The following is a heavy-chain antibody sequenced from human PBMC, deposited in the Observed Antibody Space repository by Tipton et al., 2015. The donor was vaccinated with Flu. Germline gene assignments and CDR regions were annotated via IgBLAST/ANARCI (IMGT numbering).Heavy chain of an antibody. CDR1: GFTFSTYW. CDR2: INSDGSTA. D-gene: IGHD1-26*01. Sequence: SLRLSCAASGFTFSTYWMHWVRQAPGKGLVWVSRINSDGSTANYADSVKGRFTISRDNAKNTLYLQMNSLRAEDTAVYYCAHSGSSREFDYWGQGTLVTVSS. CDR3: AHSGSSREFDY. J-gene: IGHJ4*02. V-gene: IGHV3-74*01.